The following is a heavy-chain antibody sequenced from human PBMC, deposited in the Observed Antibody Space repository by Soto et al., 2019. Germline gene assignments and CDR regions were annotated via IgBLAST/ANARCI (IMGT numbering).Heavy chain of an antibody. V-gene: IGHV3-23*01. CDR2: MNGGGGST. CDR1: GFTFGSYA. CDR3: AKDRSRSMGLDVDTTMVLDS. Sequence: EVGLLESGGGLVQPGGSLRLSCAASGFTFGSYAMSWVRQAPGKGLEWVSSMNGGGGSTYYADSVKGRFTISKDNSKNTLYLQMSSLRPEDTAVYYCAKDRSRSMGLDVDTTMVLDSWGQGTLVTVSS. J-gene: IGHJ4*02. D-gene: IGHD5-18*01.